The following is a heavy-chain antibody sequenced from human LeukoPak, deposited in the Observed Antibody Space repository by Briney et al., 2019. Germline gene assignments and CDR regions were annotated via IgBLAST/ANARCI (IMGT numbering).Heavy chain of an antibody. Sequence: GGSLRLSCAASGFTFSSHWMHWVRQAPGKGLVWVSRINSDGSSTSYADSVKGRFTISRDNAKNTLYLQMNSLRAEDTAVYYCAGGIAAAGIPDWGQGTLVTVSS. CDR1: GFTFSSHW. CDR2: INSDGSST. V-gene: IGHV3-74*01. CDR3: AGGIAAAGIPD. J-gene: IGHJ4*02. D-gene: IGHD6-13*01.